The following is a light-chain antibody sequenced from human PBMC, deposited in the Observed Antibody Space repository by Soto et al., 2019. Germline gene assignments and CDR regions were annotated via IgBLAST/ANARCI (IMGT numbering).Light chain of an antibody. CDR3: SSYTSSSTGV. J-gene: IGLJ3*02. CDR2: EVS. Sequence: QSALTQPASASGSPGQSITIYCTGTSSDIGGYNFVSWYQQHPGKAPNLMAFEVSNRPSGVSNRFSGSKSGNTASLTISGLQAEDEADYYCSSYTSSSTGVFGGGT. V-gene: IGLV2-14*01. CDR1: SSDIGGYNF.